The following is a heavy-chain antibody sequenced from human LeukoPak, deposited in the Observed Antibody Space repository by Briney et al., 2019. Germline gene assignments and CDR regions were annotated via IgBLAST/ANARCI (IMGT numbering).Heavy chain of an antibody. D-gene: IGHD3-9*01. V-gene: IGHV1-18*01. J-gene: IGHJ6*02. Sequence: ASVKVSCKASGYTFTSYGISWVRQAPGQGLEWMGWISAYNGNTNYAQKLQGRVTMTTDTSTSTAYMELRSLRSDDTAVYYCVRVDMGYRYYYGMDVWGQGTTVTVSS. CDR2: ISAYNGNT. CDR1: GYTFTSYG. CDR3: VRVDMGYRYYYGMDV.